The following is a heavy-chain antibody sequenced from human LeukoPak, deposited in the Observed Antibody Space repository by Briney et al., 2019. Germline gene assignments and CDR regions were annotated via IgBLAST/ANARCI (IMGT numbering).Heavy chain of an antibody. CDR3: AMQKSAAIFGRGYFDY. J-gene: IGHJ4*02. V-gene: IGHV3-9*01. Sequence: GGSLRLSCAASGFTFDDYAMHWVRQAPGKGPEWVSGISWNSGSIGYADPVKGRFTISRDNAKNSLYLQMNSLRAEDTALYYCAMQKSAAIFGRGYFDYWGQGTLVTVSS. CDR1: GFTFDDYA. CDR2: ISWNSGSI. D-gene: IGHD2-2*02.